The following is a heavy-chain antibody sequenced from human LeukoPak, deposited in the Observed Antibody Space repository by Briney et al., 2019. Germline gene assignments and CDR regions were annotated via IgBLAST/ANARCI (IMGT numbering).Heavy chain of an antibody. CDR2: ISAYNGNT. J-gene: IGHJ3*02. V-gene: IGHV1-18*01. D-gene: IGHD5-24*01. CDR3: ARDKSEATINEAFDI. Sequence: ASVKVSCKASGYTFTSYGISWVRQAPGQGLEWMGWISAYNGNTNYAQKLQGRVTMTTDTSTSTAYMVLRSLRSDDTAVYYCARDKSEATINEAFDIWGQGTMVTVSS. CDR1: GYTFTSYG.